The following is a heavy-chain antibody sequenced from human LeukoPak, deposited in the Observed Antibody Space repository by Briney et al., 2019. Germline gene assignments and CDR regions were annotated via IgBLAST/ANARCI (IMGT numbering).Heavy chain of an antibody. CDR1: GFTFDDYA. CDR3: ARVGVLRGYSYGFDY. V-gene: IGHV3-9*01. Sequence: GGSLRLSCAASGFTFDDYAMHWVRQAPGKGLEWVSGISWNSGSIGYADSVKGRFTISRDNAKNSLYLQMNSLRAEDTAVYYCARVGVLRGYSYGFDYWGQGTLVTVSS. J-gene: IGHJ4*02. CDR2: ISWNSGSI. D-gene: IGHD5-18*01.